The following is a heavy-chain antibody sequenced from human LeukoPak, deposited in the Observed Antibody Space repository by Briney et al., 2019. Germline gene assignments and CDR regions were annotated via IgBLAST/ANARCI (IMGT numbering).Heavy chain of an antibody. CDR1: GFTFSSYS. V-gene: IGHV3-21*01. CDR2: ISSSSSYI. D-gene: IGHD6-13*01. CDR3: ASKVAAAGGDY. Sequence: PGGSLRLSCAASGFTFSSYSMNWVRQAPGKGLEWVSSISSSSSYIYYADSVKGRFTIFRDNATPSPYLQMNSLSAEDMAVYYCASKVAAAGGDYWGQGTLVSVSS. J-gene: IGHJ4*02.